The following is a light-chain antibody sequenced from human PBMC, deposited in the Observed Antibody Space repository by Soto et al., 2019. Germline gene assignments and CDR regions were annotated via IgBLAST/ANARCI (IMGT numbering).Light chain of an antibody. J-gene: IGKJ1*01. CDR1: QSVSSN. CDR3: QQYNNWPWT. CDR2: GAP. V-gene: IGKV3-15*01. Sequence: MTQCPARLACCSRGRATLSCRASQSVSSNLAWYQQKPGQAPRLLIYGAPTRATGIPARFSGSGSGTEFTLTISSLQSEDFAVYYCQQYNNWPWTFGQGTKVDVK.